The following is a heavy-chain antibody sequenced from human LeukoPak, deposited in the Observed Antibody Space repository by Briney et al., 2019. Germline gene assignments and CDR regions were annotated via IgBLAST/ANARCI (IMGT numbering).Heavy chain of an antibody. V-gene: IGHV4-30-4*08. Sequence: SETLSLTCTVSGGSISSGDYYWSWIRQPPGKGLEWIGYIYYSGSTYYNPSLKSRVTMSVDTSKNQFSLKLSSVTAADTAVYYCARDGVFGGPFWSGETGAFDIWGQGTMVTVSS. CDR2: IYYSGST. CDR3: ARDGVFGGPFWSGETGAFDI. D-gene: IGHD3-3*01. CDR1: GGSISSGDYY. J-gene: IGHJ3*02.